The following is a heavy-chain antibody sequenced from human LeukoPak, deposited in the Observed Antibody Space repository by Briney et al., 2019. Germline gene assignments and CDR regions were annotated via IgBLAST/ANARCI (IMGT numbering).Heavy chain of an antibody. D-gene: IGHD5-18*01. CDR3: ARDGKHLWLQSYYYYMDV. J-gene: IGHJ6*03. CDR2: ISSSSSYI. CDR1: GFTFSSYS. V-gene: IGHV3-21*01. Sequence: GGSLRLSCAASGFTFSSYSMNWVRQAPGKGLEWVSSISSSSSYIYYADSVKGRFTISRDNAKNSLYLQMNSLRAEDTAVYYCARDGKHLWLQSYYYYMDVWGKGTTVTVSS.